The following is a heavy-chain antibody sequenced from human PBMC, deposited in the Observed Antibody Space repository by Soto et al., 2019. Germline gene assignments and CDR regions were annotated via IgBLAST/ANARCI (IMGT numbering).Heavy chain of an antibody. Sequence: PSETLSLTCTVSGGSISSYYWSWIRQPPGKGLEWIGYIYYSGSTNYNPSLKSRVTISVDTSKNQFSLKLSSVTAADTAVYYCARERRGQIDYWGQGTLVTVSS. V-gene: IGHV4-59*12. J-gene: IGHJ4*02. CDR1: GGSISSYY. CDR3: ARERRGQIDY. CDR2: IYYSGST.